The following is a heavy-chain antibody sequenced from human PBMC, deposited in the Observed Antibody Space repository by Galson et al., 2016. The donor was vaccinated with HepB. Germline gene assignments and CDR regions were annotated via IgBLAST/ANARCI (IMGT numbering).Heavy chain of an antibody. J-gene: IGHJ4*02. CDR2: ISQAGSEK. CDR1: AFTFNTAA. CDR3: VRDLDY. Sequence: LRHSRPSAAFTFNTAAMSRFRQAPGKGLEWLANISQAGSEKSYVDSVKARFPSSRDNAKNSLYLHMNSLRAEDTALYYCVRDLDYWGQGTLVTVYS. V-gene: IGHV3-7*01.